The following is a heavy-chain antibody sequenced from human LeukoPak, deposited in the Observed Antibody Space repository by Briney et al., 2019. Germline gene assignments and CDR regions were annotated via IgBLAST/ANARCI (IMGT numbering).Heavy chain of an antibody. CDR2: IHYSGST. V-gene: IGHV4-59*01. D-gene: IGHD3-10*01. J-gene: IGHJ3*02. CDR3: ARANYYGSGPETFDI. Sequence: SETLSLTCTVSGASISPDYWGWIRQPPGKGLEFIGYIHYSGSTNYNPSLKSRVAISVDTSKNQFSLKLISVTAADTAVYHCARANYYGSGPETFDIWGQGTMVTVSS. CDR1: GASISPDY.